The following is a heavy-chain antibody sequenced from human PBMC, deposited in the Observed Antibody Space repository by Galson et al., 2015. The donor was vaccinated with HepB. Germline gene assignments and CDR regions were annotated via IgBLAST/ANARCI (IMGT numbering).Heavy chain of an antibody. CDR2: IIPLFGSA. CDR3: ARQHDTSGYYPY. CDR1: GVTFSNYA. J-gene: IGHJ4*02. D-gene: IGHD3-22*01. V-gene: IGHV1-69*13. Sequence: SVKVSCKASGVTFSNYAISWLRQAPGQGLEWMGGIIPLFGSANYAQKLQGRVTITADESTSTTYMELSGLRSEDTAMYYCARQHDTSGYYPYWGQGTLVTVSS.